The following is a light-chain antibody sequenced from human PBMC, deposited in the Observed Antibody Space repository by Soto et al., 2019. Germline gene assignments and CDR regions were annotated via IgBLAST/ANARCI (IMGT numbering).Light chain of an antibody. J-gene: IGKJ2*01. Sequence: DLQMTQSPSTLSASVGDRVSISCRASQSLDKWLAWYQQKPGEAPKLLVSDASNLESGVSSRFTGSGSGTDFTLTISSLQPDDFATYYCQQYTRYPYTFGQGTKLEIK. V-gene: IGKV1-5*01. CDR1: QSLDKW. CDR2: DAS. CDR3: QQYTRYPYT.